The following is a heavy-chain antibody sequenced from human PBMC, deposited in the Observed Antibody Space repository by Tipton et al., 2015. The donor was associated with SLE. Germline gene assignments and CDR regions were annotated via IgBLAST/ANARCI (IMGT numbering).Heavy chain of an antibody. Sequence: QLVQSGAEVKKPGASVKVSCKASGYTFTSYYMHWVRQAPGQGLEWMGIINPSGGSTSYAQKFQGRVAMTRDTSTSTVYMELSSLRSEDTAVYYCAREVAFGVPISWGQGTLVTVSS. CDR2: INPSGGST. CDR1: GYTFTSYY. D-gene: IGHD3-3*01. V-gene: IGHV1-46*01. CDR3: AREVAFGVPIS. J-gene: IGHJ4*02.